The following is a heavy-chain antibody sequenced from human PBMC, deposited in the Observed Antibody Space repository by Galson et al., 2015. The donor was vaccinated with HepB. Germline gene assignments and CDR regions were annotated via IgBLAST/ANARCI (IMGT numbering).Heavy chain of an antibody. CDR2: IIPIFGTA. CDR1: GGTFSSYA. J-gene: IGHJ6*02. V-gene: IGHV1-69*13. Sequence: SVKVSCKASGGTFSSYAISWVRQAPGQGLEWMGGIIPIFGTANYAQKFQGRVTITADESTSTAYMELSSLRSEDTAVYYCATDPSTVTTPGWGFDGQDYYYGMDVWGQGTTVTVSS. CDR3: ATDPSTVTTPGWGFDGQDYYYGMDV. D-gene: IGHD4-17*01.